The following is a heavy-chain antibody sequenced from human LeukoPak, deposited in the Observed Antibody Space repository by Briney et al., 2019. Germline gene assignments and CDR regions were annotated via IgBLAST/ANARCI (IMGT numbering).Heavy chain of an antibody. CDR1: GFTFSSYW. D-gene: IGHD3-22*01. CDR2: IKQDGSEK. Sequence: PGGSLRLSCAASGFTFSSYWMSWVRQAPGKGLEWVANIKQDGSEKYYVDSVKGRFTISRDNAKSSLYLQMNSLRAEGTAVYYCARAGYYDSSGYRWFDPWGQGTLVTVSS. CDR3: ARAGYYDSSGYRWFDP. J-gene: IGHJ5*02. V-gene: IGHV3-7*01.